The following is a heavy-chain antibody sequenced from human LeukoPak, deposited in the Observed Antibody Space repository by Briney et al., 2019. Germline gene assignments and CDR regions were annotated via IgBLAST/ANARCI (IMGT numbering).Heavy chain of an antibody. J-gene: IGHJ4*02. CDR3: ARSNLPRFSSGWYLLDY. V-gene: IGHV4-31*03. D-gene: IGHD6-19*01. CDR1: GGSISSGGYY. CDR2: TYYSGST. Sequence: SETLSLTCTVSGGSISSGGYYWSRIRQHPGKGLEWIGYTYYSGSTYYNPSLKSRVTISVDTSKNQFSLKLSSVTAADTAVYYCARSNLPRFSSGWYLLDYWGQGTLVTVSS.